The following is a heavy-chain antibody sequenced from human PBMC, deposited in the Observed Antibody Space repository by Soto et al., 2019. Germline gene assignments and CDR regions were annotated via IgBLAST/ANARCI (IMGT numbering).Heavy chain of an antibody. V-gene: IGHV1-3*01. Sequence: GASVKVSCEASGYTFTSYSMHWVRQAPGQRLEWMGWINAGNGNTKYSQKFQGRVTITRDTSASTAYMELSSLRSEDTAVYYCARKRAQGNNWFDPWGQGTLVTVSS. CDR1: GYTFTSYS. D-gene: IGHD1-1*01. CDR3: ARKRAQGNNWFDP. CDR2: INAGNGNT. J-gene: IGHJ5*02.